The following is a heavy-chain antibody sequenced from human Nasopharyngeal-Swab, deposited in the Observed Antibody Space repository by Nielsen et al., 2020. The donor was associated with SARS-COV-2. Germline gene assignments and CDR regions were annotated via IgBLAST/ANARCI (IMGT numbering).Heavy chain of an antibody. V-gene: IGHV3-30-3*01. CDR2: ISYDGSNK. CDR3: ARDGPNLYYDSSGPITFVFDP. J-gene: IGHJ5*02. Sequence: GRSLRLSWAASGDTFSSYAMHWVRQAPGKGPERVADISYDGSNKYYADSVKGRFTISRDNSKNTLYLQMNSLRAEDTAVYYCARDGPNLYYDSSGPITFVFDPWGQGTLGTVSS. CDR1: GDTFSSYA. D-gene: IGHD3-22*01.